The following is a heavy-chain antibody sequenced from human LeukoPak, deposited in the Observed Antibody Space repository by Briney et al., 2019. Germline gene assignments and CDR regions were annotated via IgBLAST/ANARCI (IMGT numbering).Heavy chain of an antibody. CDR3: AKTAIGYSSGRFPGWPVDY. CDR1: GFTFNSYA. Sequence: GGSLRLSCAASGFTFNSYAMYWVRQAPGKGLEWVSGIVGGGGSTYYAESVRGRFTISRDNSKNTVYMQMNSLIEEDTAVYYCAKTAIGYSSGRFPGWPVDYWGQGTLVTVSS. J-gene: IGHJ4*02. CDR2: IVGGGGST. D-gene: IGHD6-19*01. V-gene: IGHV3-23*01.